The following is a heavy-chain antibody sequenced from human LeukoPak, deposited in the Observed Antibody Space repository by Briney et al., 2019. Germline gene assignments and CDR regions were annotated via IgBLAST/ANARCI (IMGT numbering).Heavy chain of an antibody. V-gene: IGHV1-2*02. CDR1: GYTFTGYY. CDR2: INPNSGGT. Sequence: GASVKVSCKASGYTFTGYYMHWVRQAPGQGLEWMGWINPNSGGTNYAQKFQGRVTMTRDTSISTAYMELSRLRSDDTAVYYCARDLVARYSYGYLDDYWGQGTLVTVSS. J-gene: IGHJ4*02. D-gene: IGHD5-18*01. CDR3: ARDLVARYSYGYLDDY.